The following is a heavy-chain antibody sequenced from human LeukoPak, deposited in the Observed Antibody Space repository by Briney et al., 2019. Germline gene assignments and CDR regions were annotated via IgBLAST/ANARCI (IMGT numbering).Heavy chain of an antibody. V-gene: IGHV1-24*01. CDR3: SRGDSLTVLDAFDM. D-gene: IGHD7-27*01. Sequence: ASVTLSFTVSAYTLTEISIHWVRQAPGNGQERMGGVNTEDGKTAYAQNFQGGVTITSDTSTDTTYVEQSSLRSDDTAAYYCSRGDSLTVLDAFDMWGQGTMVTVSS. J-gene: IGHJ3*02. CDR2: VNTEDGKT. CDR1: AYTLTEIS.